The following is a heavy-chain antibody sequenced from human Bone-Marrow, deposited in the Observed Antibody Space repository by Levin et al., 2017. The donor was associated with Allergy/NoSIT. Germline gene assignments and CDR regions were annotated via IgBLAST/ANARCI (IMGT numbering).Heavy chain of an antibody. D-gene: IGHD6-6*01. V-gene: IGHV3-66*03. CDR1: GFTVSSNY. Sequence: LSLTCAASGFTVSSNYMSWVRQAPGKGLEWVSVIYSCGSTYYADSVKGRFTISRDNSKNTLYLQMNSLRAEDTAVYYCARVVLGSAYYFDYWGQGTLVTVSS. CDR2: IYSCGST. J-gene: IGHJ4*02. CDR3: ARVVLGSAYYFDY.